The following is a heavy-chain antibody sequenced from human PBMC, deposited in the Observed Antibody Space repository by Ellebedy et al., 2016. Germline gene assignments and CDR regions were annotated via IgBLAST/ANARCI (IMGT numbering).Heavy chain of an antibody. CDR1: GGSFSGYY. J-gene: IGHJ4*02. CDR3: ARAGYDFWSGYNFDY. Sequence: SETLSLTXAVYGGSFSGYYWSWIRQPPGKGLEWIGEINHSGSTNYNPSLKSRVTISVDTSKNQFSLKLSSVTAADTAVYYCARAGYDFWSGYNFDYWGQGTLVTVSS. CDR2: INHSGST. D-gene: IGHD3-3*01. V-gene: IGHV4-34*01.